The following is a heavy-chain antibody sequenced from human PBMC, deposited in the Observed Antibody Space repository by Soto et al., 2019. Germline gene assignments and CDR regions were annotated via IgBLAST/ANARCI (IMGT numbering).Heavy chain of an antibody. V-gene: IGHV4-34*01. CDR2: INHSGST. CDR3: ARGGNGWYFDL. Sequence: QVQLQQWGAGLLKPSETLSLTCAAHGGSFSGYYWSWIRQVPGEGLEWIGEINHSGSTNYNPSLKSRVTMSVDTSKNQFSLKVSSVTAADTAVYSCARGGNGWYFDLWGRGTLVTVSS. CDR1: GGSFSGYY. J-gene: IGHJ2*01.